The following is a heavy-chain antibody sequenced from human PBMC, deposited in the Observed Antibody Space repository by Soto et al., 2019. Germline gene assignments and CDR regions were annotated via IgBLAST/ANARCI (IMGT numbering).Heavy chain of an antibody. J-gene: IGHJ3*02. CDR2: INPVGST. V-gene: IGHV4-34*01. D-gene: IGHD1-26*01. CDR3: AGGGGSYGRAFDI. Sequence: KPSETLSLTCAVFGGSFSGYYWSWIRQPPGKGLEWIGEINPVGSTNYNPSLKSRITISLGTSNNQFSLKLNSVTAADTAVYYCAGGGGSYGRAFDIWGQGTLVTVSS. CDR1: GGSFSGYY.